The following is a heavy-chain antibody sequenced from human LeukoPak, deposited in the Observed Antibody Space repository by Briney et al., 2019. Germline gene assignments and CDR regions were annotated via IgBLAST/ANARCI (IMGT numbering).Heavy chain of an antibody. Sequence: PGGSLRLSCAASGFTFSSYGMHWVRQAPGKGLEWVAFIRYDGSNKYYADSVKGRFTISRDNSMNTLYLQMNSLRAEDTAVYYCAKDFLRVGKQQLVNSVEGDYWGQGTLVTVSS. V-gene: IGHV3-30*02. CDR3: AKDFLRVGKQQLVNSVEGDY. CDR1: GFTFSSYG. J-gene: IGHJ4*02. CDR2: IRYDGSNK. D-gene: IGHD6-13*01.